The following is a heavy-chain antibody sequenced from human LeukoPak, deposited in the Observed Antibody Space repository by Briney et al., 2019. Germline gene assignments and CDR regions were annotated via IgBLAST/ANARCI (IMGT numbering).Heavy chain of an antibody. D-gene: IGHD4-11*01. J-gene: IGHJ3*02. CDR2: IYTSGST. Sequence: SQTLSLTCTVSGGSISSGSYYWSWIRQPAGKGLEWIGRIYTSGSTNYNPSLKSRVTISVDTSKNQFSLKLSSVTAADTAVYYCARAKVKAPTGAFDIWGQGTMVTVSS. V-gene: IGHV4-61*02. CDR1: GGSISSGSYY. CDR3: ARAKVKAPTGAFDI.